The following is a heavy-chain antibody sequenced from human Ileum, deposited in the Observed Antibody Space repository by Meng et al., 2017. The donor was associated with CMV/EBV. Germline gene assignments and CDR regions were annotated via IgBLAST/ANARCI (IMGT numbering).Heavy chain of an antibody. CDR2: INSDGTIT. J-gene: IGHJ4*02. CDR1: GFTSSDYY. V-gene: IGHV3-74*01. D-gene: IGHD3-3*01. CDR3: ARGGYDFWTDYLHY. Sequence: GGPLRSPCAAFGFTSSDYYMYWVRQAPGKGLVWVSRINSDGTITYYADSLEGRFTTSRDNAKNTLYLQMNSLRAEDTAIYYCARGGYDFWTDYLHYWGQGTLVTVSS.